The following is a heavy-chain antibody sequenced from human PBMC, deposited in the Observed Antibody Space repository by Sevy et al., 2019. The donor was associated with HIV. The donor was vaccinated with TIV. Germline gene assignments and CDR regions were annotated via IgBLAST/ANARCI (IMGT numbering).Heavy chain of an antibody. CDR2: IRSKTFGGTT. CDR3: TRLRGTISAYYYFGMDV. J-gene: IGHJ6*02. V-gene: IGHV3-49*03. Sequence: GGSLRLSCITSGFRFSDYALTWLRQAPGKGLEWVGFIRSKTFGGTTEYAASVKDRFTISRDESKSIAYLEMNSLKTEDTAIYYCTRLRGTISAYYYFGMDVWGQGATVTVSS. CDR1: GFRFSDYA. D-gene: IGHD3-9*01.